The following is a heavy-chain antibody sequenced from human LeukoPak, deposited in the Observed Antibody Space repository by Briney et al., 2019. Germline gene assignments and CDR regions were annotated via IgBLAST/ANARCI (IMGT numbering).Heavy chain of an antibody. D-gene: IGHD3-10*01. CDR2: ISYDGSNK. CDR1: GFTFSSYG. CDR3: AKPKLLYPPPLFDY. Sequence: PGGSLRLSCAASGFTFSSYGMHWVRQAPGKGLEWVAVISYDGSNKYYADSVKGRFTISRDNSKNTLYLQMNSLRAEDTAVYYCAKPKLLYPPPLFDYWGQGTLVTVSS. J-gene: IGHJ4*02. V-gene: IGHV3-30*18.